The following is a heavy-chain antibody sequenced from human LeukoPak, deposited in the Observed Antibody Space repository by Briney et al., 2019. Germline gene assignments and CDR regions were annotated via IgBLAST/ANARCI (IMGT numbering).Heavy chain of an antibody. J-gene: IGHJ6*03. CDR1: GDSFTSVTDY. CDR3: ARRRGQSSGPSYYYFYMDV. V-gene: IGHV4-39*07. D-gene: IGHD2-8*02. CDR2: GDYSGGT. Sequence: SETLSLTCTVSGDSFTSVTDYWAWIRQPPGKGLEWIASGDYSGGTYYNPSLESRVAISADMSKNQISLNLSSVTAADTAVYFCARRRGQSSGPSYYYFYMDVWGKGTTVTVSS.